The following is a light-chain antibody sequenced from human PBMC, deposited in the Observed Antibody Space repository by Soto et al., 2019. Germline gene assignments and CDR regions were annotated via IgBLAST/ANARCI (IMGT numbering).Light chain of an antibody. CDR3: SSFTSNYFYV. J-gene: IGLJ1*01. CDR2: GNR. V-gene: IGLV1-40*01. CDR1: SSNLGAGYD. Sequence: QSVLTQPPSVSGAPGQRVTLSCTGNSSNLGAGYDVHWYQQLPGAAPKLVIFGNRNRPSGVPERFSGSKSGTSASLAITGLQAEDEADYYCSSFTSNYFYVFGPGTKLTVL.